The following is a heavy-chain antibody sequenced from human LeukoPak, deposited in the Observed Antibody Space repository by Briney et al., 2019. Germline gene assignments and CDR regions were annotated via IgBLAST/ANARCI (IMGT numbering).Heavy chain of an antibody. CDR2: INHSGST. CDR1: AGSFSGSY. J-gene: IGHJ5*02. Sequence: SDTLSPTTAVYAGSFSGSYWSWIRQPPGKGLKWNGEINHSGSTNYNPSLKSRVTISVDTSKNQFSLKLSSVTAADTAVYYCARADYGGNSGPIWFDPWGQGTLVTVSS. CDR3: ARADYGGNSGPIWFDP. V-gene: IGHV4-34*01. D-gene: IGHD4-23*01.